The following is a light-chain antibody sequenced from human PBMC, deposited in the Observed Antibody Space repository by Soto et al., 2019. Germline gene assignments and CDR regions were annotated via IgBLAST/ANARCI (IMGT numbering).Light chain of an antibody. CDR2: DTS. CDR3: QQRSNWPT. CDR1: QSINSY. J-gene: IGKJ1*01. V-gene: IGKV3-11*01. Sequence: IVLTQSPASLSLSPGERATLSCRASQSINSYLAWYQQKPGQAPRLLIYDTSNRATGVPARFSGSGSETDFTLTISSLEPEDSAVYYCQQRSNWPTFGQGTKVDIK.